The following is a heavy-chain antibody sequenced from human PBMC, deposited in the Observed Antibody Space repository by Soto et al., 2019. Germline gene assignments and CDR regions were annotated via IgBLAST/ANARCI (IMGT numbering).Heavy chain of an antibody. Sequence: QVQLVQSGAEVKKPGSSVKVSCKASGGTFSSYAISWVRQAPGQGREWMGGIIPIFGTANYAQKFQGRVTINADKSTSTAYMELSSLRSEDTAVYYCARVADIVVVTAYYYGMDVWGQGTTVTVSS. V-gene: IGHV1-69*06. CDR3: ARVADIVVVTAYYYGMDV. CDR2: IIPIFGTA. D-gene: IGHD2-21*02. CDR1: GGTFSSYA. J-gene: IGHJ6*02.